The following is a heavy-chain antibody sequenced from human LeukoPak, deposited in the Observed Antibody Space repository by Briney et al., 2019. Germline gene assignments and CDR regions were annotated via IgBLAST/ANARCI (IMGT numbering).Heavy chain of an antibody. J-gene: IGHJ4*02. CDR3: AKDIYGDYGGLDY. CDR1: GFTFSDYY. CDR2: ISGGGHTI. V-gene: IGHV3-11*01. D-gene: IGHD4-17*01. Sequence: GGSLRLSCAASGFTFSDYYVTWIRQAPGKGLEWVSYISGGGHTIYYAYSVKGRFTITRDSSKNTLYLQMNSLRDEDTAVYYCAKDIYGDYGGLDYWGQGTLVTVSS.